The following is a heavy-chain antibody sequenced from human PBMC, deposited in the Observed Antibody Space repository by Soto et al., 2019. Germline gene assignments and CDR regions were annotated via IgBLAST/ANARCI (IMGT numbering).Heavy chain of an antibody. J-gene: IGHJ4*02. Sequence: GGSLRLSCAASGFTFSNAWMNWVRQAPGKGLEWVGRIKSKTDGETTDYAAPVKGRFTISRDDSKNTLYLQMNSLKTEDTAVYYCSTERLLGVAVAGTGGYWGQGTLVTVSS. CDR1: GFTFSNAW. CDR2: IKSKTDGETT. CDR3: STERLLGVAVAGTGGY. D-gene: IGHD6-19*01. V-gene: IGHV3-15*07.